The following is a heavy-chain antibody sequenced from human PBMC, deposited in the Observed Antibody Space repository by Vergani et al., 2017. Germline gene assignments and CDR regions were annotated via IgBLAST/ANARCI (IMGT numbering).Heavy chain of an antibody. CDR3: ARGAIGGYDGYYFDY. D-gene: IGHD5-12*01. CDR1: GGSISSSNW. Sequence: QLQLQESGPGLVKPPGTLSLTCAVSGGSISSSNWWSWVRQPPGKGLEWIGEIYHSGSTYYNPSLKSRVTISVDTSKNQFSLKLSSVTAADTAVYYCARGAIGGYDGYYFDYWGQGTLVTVSS. V-gene: IGHV4-4*03. J-gene: IGHJ4*02. CDR2: IYHSGST.